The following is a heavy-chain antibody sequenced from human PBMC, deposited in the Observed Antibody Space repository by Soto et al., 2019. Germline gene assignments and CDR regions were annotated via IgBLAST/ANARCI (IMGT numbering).Heavy chain of an antibody. CDR2: ISYDGSNK. CDR1: GFTFSSYG. D-gene: IGHD6-6*01. V-gene: IGHV3-30*18. Sequence: QVQLVESGGGVVQPGRSLRLSCAASGFTFSSYGMHWVRQAPGKGLEWVAVISYDGSNKYYADSVKGRFTISRDNSKNTLYLQMNSLGAEDTAVYYCAKSLPDEYSSSPSSDYWGQGTLVTVSS. CDR3: AKSLPDEYSSSPSSDY. J-gene: IGHJ4*02.